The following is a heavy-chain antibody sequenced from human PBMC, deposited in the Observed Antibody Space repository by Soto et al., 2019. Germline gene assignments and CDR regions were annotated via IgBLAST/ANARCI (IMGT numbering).Heavy chain of an antibody. CDR1: GGSFSGYY. V-gene: IGHV4-34*01. CDR2: INHSGST. J-gene: IGHJ4*02. D-gene: IGHD5-12*01. CDR3: ARGNGYDYAAGY. Sequence: PSETLSLTCAVYGGSFSGYYWSWIRQPPGKGLEWIGEINHSGSTNYNPSLKSRVTISVDTSKNQFSLKLSSVTAADTAVYYCARGNGYDYAAGYWGQGTLVTVSS.